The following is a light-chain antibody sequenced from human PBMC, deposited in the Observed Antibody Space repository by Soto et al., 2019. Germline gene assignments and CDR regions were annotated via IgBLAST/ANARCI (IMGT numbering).Light chain of an antibody. V-gene: IGKV3-20*01. J-gene: IGKJ5*01. Sequence: DIALTQSPCTLSLSLGERATLSCRARQSVSSSYLAWYQQKPGQAPRLLIYGASSRATGIPARFSGSGSGTDFTLTISSLQPEDFAVYYCQQYGSSLSITFGQGTRLEI. CDR3: QQYGSSLSIT. CDR2: GAS. CDR1: QSVSSSY.